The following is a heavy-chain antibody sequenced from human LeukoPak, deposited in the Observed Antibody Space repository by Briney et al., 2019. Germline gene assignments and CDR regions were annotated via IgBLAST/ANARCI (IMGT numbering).Heavy chain of an antibody. Sequence: SETLSLTCTVSGGSISSSSYYWGWIRQPPGKGLEWIGSIYYSGSTYYNPSLKSRVTISVDTSKNQFSLKLSSVTAADTAVYYCASRGYYYDSSGYYPFDYWGQGTLVTVSS. CDR2: IYYSGST. D-gene: IGHD3-22*01. V-gene: IGHV4-39*01. J-gene: IGHJ4*02. CDR1: GGSISSSSYY. CDR3: ASRGYYYDSSGYYPFDY.